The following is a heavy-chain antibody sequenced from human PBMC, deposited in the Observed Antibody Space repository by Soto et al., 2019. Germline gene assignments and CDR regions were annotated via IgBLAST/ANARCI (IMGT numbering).Heavy chain of an antibody. CDR3: ARDLLWFGELSRWVGNYYYGMDV. J-gene: IGHJ6*02. V-gene: IGHV1-3*05. CDR2: ISAGNGNT. CDR1: GYTFTSYA. D-gene: IGHD3-10*01. Sequence: QVQLVQSGAEEKKPGASVKVSCKASGYTFTSYAMHWVRQAPGQRLEWMGWISAGNGNTKYSQKFQGRVTITRDTSASTAYMELSSLRSEDTAVYYCARDLLWFGELSRWVGNYYYGMDVWGQGTTVTVSS.